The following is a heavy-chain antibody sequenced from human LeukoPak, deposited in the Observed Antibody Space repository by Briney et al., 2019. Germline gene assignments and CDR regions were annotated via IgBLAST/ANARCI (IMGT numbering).Heavy chain of an antibody. CDR2: IYYSGST. J-gene: IGHJ4*02. CDR3: ARSRLGYSYYFDY. V-gene: IGHV4-39*01. D-gene: IGHD5-18*01. CDR1: GGSISSSNYY. Sequence: SETLSLTCTVSGGSISSSNYYWGWIRQSPGKGLEWIGSIYYSGSTYYNPSLKSRVTISVDTSKNQFSLKLSSVTAADTAVYYCARSRLGYSYYFDYWGQGTLVTVSS.